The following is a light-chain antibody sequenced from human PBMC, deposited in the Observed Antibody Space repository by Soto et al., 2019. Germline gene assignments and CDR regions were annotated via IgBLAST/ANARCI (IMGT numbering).Light chain of an antibody. CDR3: QQSYRSPYT. CDR2: AAS. Sequence: DIQTTQSPSSLSASVGDRVTVTCRASQSISTYLNWYQQKPGKAPKLLIYAASSLQSGVPSRFSGSGSRTDFTLTISSLQAEDFATYYCQQSYRSPYTFGQGTKLEIK. J-gene: IGKJ2*01. V-gene: IGKV1-39*01. CDR1: QSISTY.